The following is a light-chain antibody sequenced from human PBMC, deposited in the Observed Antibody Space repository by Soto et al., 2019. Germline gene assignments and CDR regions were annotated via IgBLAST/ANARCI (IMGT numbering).Light chain of an antibody. CDR3: QSYDSNSVV. Sequence: NFMLTQPHSVSESPGKTVTISCTRSGGSIASNHVQWYQQLPGSAPTTVIYKDNQRPSGVPDRFSGSIDSSSNSASLTISGLKTEDEADYYCQSYDSNSVVFGGGTQLTVL. V-gene: IGLV6-57*04. CDR1: GGSIASNH. CDR2: KDN. J-gene: IGLJ2*01.